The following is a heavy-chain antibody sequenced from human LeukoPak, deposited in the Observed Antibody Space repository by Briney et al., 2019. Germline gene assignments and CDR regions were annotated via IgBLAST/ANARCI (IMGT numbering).Heavy chain of an antibody. CDR3: ARDSAAWHYDSRELDY. Sequence: GGSLRLSCAASGFTFSSYGMHWVRQAPGKGLEWVAVIWYDGSNKYYADSVKGRFTISRDNSKNTLYLQMNSLRAEDTAVYYCARDSAAWHYDSRELDYWGQGTPVTVSS. J-gene: IGHJ4*02. CDR2: IWYDGSNK. D-gene: IGHD3-22*01. CDR1: GFTFSSYG. V-gene: IGHV3-33*01.